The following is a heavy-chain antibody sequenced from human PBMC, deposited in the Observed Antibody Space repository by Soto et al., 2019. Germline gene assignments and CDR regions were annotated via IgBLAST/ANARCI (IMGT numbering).Heavy chain of an antibody. Sequence: GGSLRLSCAASGFTFRGSWMAWVRQAPGDGLEWVANINPDGSATNYVDSVKGRFTISGDNAKNTVYLQMNSLRAEDTAVYYCANQFDPWGQGTLVTVSS. CDR2: INPDGSAT. CDR3: ANQFDP. CDR1: GFTFRGSW. J-gene: IGHJ5*02. V-gene: IGHV3-7*03.